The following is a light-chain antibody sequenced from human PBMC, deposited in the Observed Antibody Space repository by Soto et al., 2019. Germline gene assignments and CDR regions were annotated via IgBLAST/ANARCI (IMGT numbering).Light chain of an antibody. J-gene: IGLJ2*01. Sequence: VLTQPPSVSVAPGQTARITCGGNKIGSKSVHWYQQKPGQAPVLVVYDDRDLPSGIPERFSGSNSGNTATLTISRVEAGDEADYYCQVWDSSSDHVVFGGGTKLTV. CDR3: QVWDSSSDHVV. CDR2: DDR. CDR1: KIGSKS. V-gene: IGLV3-21*02.